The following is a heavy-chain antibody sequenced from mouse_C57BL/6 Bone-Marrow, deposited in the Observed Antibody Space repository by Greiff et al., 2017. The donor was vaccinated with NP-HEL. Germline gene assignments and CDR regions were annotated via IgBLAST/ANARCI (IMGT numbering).Heavy chain of an antibody. CDR3: AKSIYYDYDEAY. CDR1: GFSLTSYG. CDR2: IWRGGST. D-gene: IGHD2-4*01. J-gene: IGHJ3*01. V-gene: IGHV2-5*01. Sequence: QVQLKESRPGLVQPSQSLSITCTVSGFSLTSYGVHWVRQSPGKGLEWLGVIWRGGSTDYNAAFMSRLSITKDNSKSQVFFKMNSLQADDTAIYYCAKSIYYDYDEAYWGQGTLVTVSA.